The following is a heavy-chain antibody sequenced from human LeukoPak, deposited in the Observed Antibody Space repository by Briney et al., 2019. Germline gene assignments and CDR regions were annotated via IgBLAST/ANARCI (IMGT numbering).Heavy chain of an antibody. D-gene: IGHD3-22*01. Sequence: GGSLRLSCAASGFTFSSYGMHWVRQAPGKGLEWVAVISYGGSNKYYADSVKGRFTISRDNSKNTLYLQMNSLRAEDTAVYYCAMDYYDSSGYKAVGTFDIWGQGTMVTVSS. V-gene: IGHV3-30*19. CDR2: ISYGGSNK. J-gene: IGHJ3*02. CDR1: GFTFSSYG. CDR3: AMDYYDSSGYKAVGTFDI.